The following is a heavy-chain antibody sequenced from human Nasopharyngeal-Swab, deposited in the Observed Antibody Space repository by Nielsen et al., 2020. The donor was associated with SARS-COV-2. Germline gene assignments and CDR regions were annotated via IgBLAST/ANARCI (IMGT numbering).Heavy chain of an antibody. CDR2: ISSSSSTI. J-gene: IGHJ6*03. V-gene: IGHV3-48*01. CDR1: GFTFSSYS. Sequence: GESLKISCAASGFTFSSYSMNWVRQAPGKGLEWVSYISSSSSTIYYADSVKGRFTISRDNAKNSLYLQMNSLRAEDAAVYYCARDVVVETYYHYYMDVWGKGTTVTVSS. CDR3: ARDVVVETYYHYYMDV. D-gene: IGHD2-2*01.